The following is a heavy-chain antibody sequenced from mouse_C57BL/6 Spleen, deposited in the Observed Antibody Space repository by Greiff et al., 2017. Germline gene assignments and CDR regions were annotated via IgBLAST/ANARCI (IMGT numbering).Heavy chain of an antibody. CDR1: GYTFTSYW. D-gene: IGHD3-2*02. CDR3: ARPQLRLRGAMDY. Sequence: VQLQQPGAELVKPGASVKMSCKASGYTFTSYWLTWVKQRPGQGLEWIGEIYPGSGSTNYNEKFKSKATLTVDTSSSTAYMPLSSLTSEDSAVYYCARPQLRLRGAMDYWGQGTSVTVSS. V-gene: IGHV1-55*01. CDR2: IYPGSGST. J-gene: IGHJ4*01.